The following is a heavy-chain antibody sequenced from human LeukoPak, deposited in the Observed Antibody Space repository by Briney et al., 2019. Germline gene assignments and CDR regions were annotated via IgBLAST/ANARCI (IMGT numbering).Heavy chain of an antibody. D-gene: IGHD3-10*01. CDR3: ARGTAYYGSGSNLNT. J-gene: IGHJ4*02. CDR2: INPNSGGT. CDR1: GYTFTGYY. Sequence: ASVKVSCKASGYTFTGYYISWVRQAPGQGLEWMGWINPNSGGTNYAQKFQGRVTMTRDTSISTADMELSRLRFNDTAVYYCARGTAYYGSGSNLNTWGQGTLVTVSS. V-gene: IGHV1-2*02.